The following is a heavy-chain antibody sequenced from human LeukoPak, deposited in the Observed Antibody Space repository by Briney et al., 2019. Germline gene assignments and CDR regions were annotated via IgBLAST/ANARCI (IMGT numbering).Heavy chain of an antibody. CDR1: GGSISSSSYY. CDR3: AAWARGWFDP. J-gene: IGHJ5*02. D-gene: IGHD3-10*01. Sequence: SETLSLTCTVSGGSISSSSYYWGWIRQPPGKGLEWIGSIYYSGSTNYNPSLKSRVTISVDTSKNQFSLKLSSVTAADTAVYYCAAWARGWFDPWGQGTLVTVSS. CDR2: IYYSGST. V-gene: IGHV4-39*07.